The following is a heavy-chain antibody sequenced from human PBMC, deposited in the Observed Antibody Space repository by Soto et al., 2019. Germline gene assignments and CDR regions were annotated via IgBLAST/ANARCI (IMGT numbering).Heavy chain of an antibody. CDR1: AFSFSSYA. Sequence: PGGSLRLSCAASAFSFSSYAMSWVRQAPGKGLEWVSVISSSGSSTYYADSVKGRFTISRDNSKNTLYLQMSGLRAEDTAVYYCAKEASPALVGTNYFDYWGQGTLVTVSS. CDR2: ISSSGSST. D-gene: IGHD1-26*01. V-gene: IGHV3-23*01. CDR3: AKEASPALVGTNYFDY. J-gene: IGHJ4*02.